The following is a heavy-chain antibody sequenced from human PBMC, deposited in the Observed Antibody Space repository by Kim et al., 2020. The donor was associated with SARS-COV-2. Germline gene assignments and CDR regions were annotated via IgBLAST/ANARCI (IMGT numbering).Heavy chain of an antibody. V-gene: IGHV1-8*01. D-gene: IGHD4-4*01. CDR3: ARELTTVTTLAGY. CDR2: MNPNSGNT. Sequence: ASVKVSCKASGYTFTSYDINWVRQATGQGLEWMGWMNPNSGNTGYAQKFQGRVTMTRNTSMSTAYMELSSLRSEDTAVYYCARELTTVTTLAGYWGQGTLVTVSS. CDR1: GYTFTSYD. J-gene: IGHJ4*02.